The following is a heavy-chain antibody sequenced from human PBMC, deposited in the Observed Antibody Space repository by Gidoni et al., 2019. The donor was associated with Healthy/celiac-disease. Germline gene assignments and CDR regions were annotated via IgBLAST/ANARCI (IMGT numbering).Heavy chain of an antibody. Sequence: QVQLQQWGAGLLKPSETLSLTCAVYGGSFSGYYWIWIRQPPGKGLDWIGEINHSGSTNYNPSLKCRVTISVDTSKNQFSLKLSSVTAADTAVYYCATSTVTTYYYGMDVWGQGTTVTVSS. CDR3: ATSTVTTYYYGMDV. J-gene: IGHJ6*02. D-gene: IGHD4-17*01. CDR2: INHSGST. V-gene: IGHV4-34*01. CDR1: GGSFSGYY.